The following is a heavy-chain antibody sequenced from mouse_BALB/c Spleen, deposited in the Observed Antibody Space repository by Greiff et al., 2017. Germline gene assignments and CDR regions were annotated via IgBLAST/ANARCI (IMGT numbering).Heavy chain of an antibody. CDR2: IDPANGNT. V-gene: IGHV14-3*02. Sequence: VHVKQSGAELVKPGASVKLSCTASGFNIKDTYMHWVKQRPEQGLEWIGRIDPANGNTKYDPKFQGKATITADTSSNTAYLQLSSLTSEDTAVYYCAPYYGNFYAMDYWGQGTSVTVSS. J-gene: IGHJ4*01. D-gene: IGHD2-10*01. CDR3: APYYGNFYAMDY. CDR1: GFNIKDTY.